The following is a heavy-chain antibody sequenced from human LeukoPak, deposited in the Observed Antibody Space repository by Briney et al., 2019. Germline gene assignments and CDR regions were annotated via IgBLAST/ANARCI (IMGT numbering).Heavy chain of an antibody. Sequence: GGSLRLSCAASGFSFSSFGMHWVRQAPGKGLEWVASIRYDGSNKHYTDSVKGRFTISRDNSGNTVCLQMHSLRPEDTALYYCAKEYSTYDYFDYWGQGTLVTVSS. CDR2: IRYDGSNK. CDR1: GFSFSSFG. D-gene: IGHD5-12*01. V-gene: IGHV3-30*02. J-gene: IGHJ4*02. CDR3: AKEYSTYDYFDY.